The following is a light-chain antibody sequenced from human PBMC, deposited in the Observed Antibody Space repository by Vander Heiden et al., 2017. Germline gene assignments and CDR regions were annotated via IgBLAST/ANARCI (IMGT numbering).Light chain of an antibody. CDR2: DNG. CDR1: NIGTKS. V-gene: IGLV3-21*02. Sequence: SYVLTQPPSLSVAPGQTAKISCGGKNIGTKSVHWYQQKPGRAPVLVVYDNGDRPSGIPERISGSNSGTTATLTISRVEAGDEADYYCQVWDTTSDHPVVFGGGTKLTV. CDR3: QVWDTTSDHPVV. J-gene: IGLJ2*01.